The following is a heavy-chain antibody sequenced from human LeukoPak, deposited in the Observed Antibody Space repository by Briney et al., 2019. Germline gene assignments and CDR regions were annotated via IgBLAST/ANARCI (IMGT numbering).Heavy chain of an antibody. D-gene: IGHD3-22*01. CDR2: IYYSGST. Sequence: PSETLSLTCTVSGGSISSSSYYWGWIRQPPGKGLEWIGSIYYSGSTYYNPSLKSRVTISVDTSKNQFSLKLSSVTAADTAVYYCASGKEYYYDSSGYVDYWGQGTLVTVSS. CDR3: ASGKEYYYDSSGYVDY. J-gene: IGHJ4*02. CDR1: GGSISSSSYY. V-gene: IGHV4-39*07.